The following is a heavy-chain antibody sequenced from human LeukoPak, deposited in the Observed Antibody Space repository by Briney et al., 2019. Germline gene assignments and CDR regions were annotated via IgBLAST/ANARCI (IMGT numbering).Heavy chain of an antibody. Sequence: GGSLRLSCAASGFTFSSYAMSWVRQAPGKGLEWVSAISGSGGSTYYADSVKGRFTISRDNSKNTLYLQMNSLRAEDTAVYYCARFSVAGSNFDYWGQGTLVTVSS. D-gene: IGHD6-19*01. J-gene: IGHJ4*02. V-gene: IGHV3-23*01. CDR2: ISGSGGST. CDR1: GFTFSSYA. CDR3: ARFSVAGSNFDY.